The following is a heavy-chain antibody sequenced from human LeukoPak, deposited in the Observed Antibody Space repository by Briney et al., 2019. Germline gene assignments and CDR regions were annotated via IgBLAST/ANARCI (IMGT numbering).Heavy chain of an antibody. CDR1: GFTFTSSA. CDR3: AADGGLTKAPEIGYYYYYMDV. V-gene: IGHV1-58*02. CDR2: IVVGSGNT. Sequence: SVKVSCKASGFTFTSSAMQWVRQARGQRLEWIAWIVVGSGNTNYAQKFQERVTITRDMSTSTAYMELSSLRSEDTAVYYCAADGGLTKAPEIGYYYYYMDVWGKGTTVTVSS. J-gene: IGHJ6*03. D-gene: IGHD4-23*01.